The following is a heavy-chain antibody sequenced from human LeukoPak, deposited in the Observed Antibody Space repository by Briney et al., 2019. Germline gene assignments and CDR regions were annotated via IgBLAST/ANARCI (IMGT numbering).Heavy chain of an antibody. J-gene: IGHJ4*03. CDR2: INPVNSET. Sequence: GESLKISCKGFGYDFTTYWIAWVRQMPGKGLEWMGNINPVNSETTYSPSFKGLVTMSVDKSISTAYLQLSSLKASDTAMYFCARHWSAAWFGYWGQGSPVTVSS. D-gene: IGHD3-3*01. CDR1: GYDFTTYW. CDR3: ARHWSAAWFGY. V-gene: IGHV5-51*01.